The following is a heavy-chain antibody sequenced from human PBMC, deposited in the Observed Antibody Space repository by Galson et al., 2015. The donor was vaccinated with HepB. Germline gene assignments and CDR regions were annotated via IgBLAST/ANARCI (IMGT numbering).Heavy chain of an antibody. Sequence: SVKVSCKASGGTFSSYAISWVRQAPGQGLEWMGRIIPILGIANYAQKFQGRVTITADKSTSTAYMELSSLRSEDTAVYYCARLYSGYDSSNAFDIWGQGTMVTVSS. V-gene: IGHV1-69*04. CDR2: IIPILGIA. CDR3: ARLYSGYDSSNAFDI. CDR1: GGTFSSYA. J-gene: IGHJ3*02. D-gene: IGHD5-12*01.